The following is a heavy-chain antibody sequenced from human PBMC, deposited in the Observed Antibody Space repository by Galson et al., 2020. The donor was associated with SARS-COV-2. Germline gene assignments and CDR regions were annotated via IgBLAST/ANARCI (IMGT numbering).Heavy chain of an antibody. CDR2: IRNKAQGGTT. D-gene: IGHD2-15*01. CDR1: GVTFGDYH. CDR3: SSGVPGGLRFDP. Sequence: GESLKLSCPTSGVTFGDYHMPWVRQAPGRGLEWVGFIRNKAQGGTTDYAASVKGRFTISRDASKSIAYLQMNSLETDDTAIYYCSSGVPGGLRFDPWGQGTLVAVSS. V-gene: IGHV3-49*04. J-gene: IGHJ5*02.